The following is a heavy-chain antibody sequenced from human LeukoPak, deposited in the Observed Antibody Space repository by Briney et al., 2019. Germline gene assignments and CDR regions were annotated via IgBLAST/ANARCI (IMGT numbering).Heavy chain of an antibody. Sequence: SETLSLTCAVSGYSISTGYYWGWVRQPPGKGLEWIGNSYHSGTSYYNPSLKSRVSIAVDTSKNQFSLKLRSVTAADTAVYYCARKYGSNAGYFDYWGQGALVTVSS. CDR1: GYSISTGYY. D-gene: IGHD4-23*01. J-gene: IGHJ4*02. CDR3: ARKYGSNAGYFDY. V-gene: IGHV4-38-2*01. CDR2: SYHSGTS.